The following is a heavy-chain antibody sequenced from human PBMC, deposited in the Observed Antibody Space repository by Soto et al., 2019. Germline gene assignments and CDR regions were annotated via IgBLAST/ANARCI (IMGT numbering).Heavy chain of an antibody. Sequence: ASVKVSCKASGYTFTSYAMHWVRQAPGQRLEWMGWINAGNGNTKYSQKFQGRVTITRDTSASTAYMELSSLRSEDTAVYYCARYIGYSSGWYSYNWFDPWGQGTLVTVSS. D-gene: IGHD6-19*01. CDR3: ARYIGYSSGWYSYNWFDP. CDR2: INAGNGNT. CDR1: GYTFTSYA. J-gene: IGHJ5*02. V-gene: IGHV1-3*01.